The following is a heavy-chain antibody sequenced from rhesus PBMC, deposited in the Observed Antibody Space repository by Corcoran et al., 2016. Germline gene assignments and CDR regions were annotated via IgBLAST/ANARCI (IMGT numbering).Heavy chain of an antibody. D-gene: IGHD3-34*01. CDR2: IYGSGGST. Sequence: QVQLQESGPGLVKPSEPLSLTCAVSVGSFSTTYLSWIRQAPGKGLEWIGRIYGSGGSTDYNPSLKSRVTISTDTSKNQFSLKLSSVTAADTAVYYCARVGVFDYWGQGVLVTVSS. V-gene: IGHV4-160*01. CDR3: ARVGVFDY. CDR1: VGSFSTTY. J-gene: IGHJ4*01.